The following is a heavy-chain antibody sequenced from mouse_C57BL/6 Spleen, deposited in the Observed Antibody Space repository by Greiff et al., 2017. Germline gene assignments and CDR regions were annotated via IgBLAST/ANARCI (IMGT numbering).Heavy chain of an antibody. CDR1: GFTFSDYG. Sequence: EVMLVESGGGLVKPGGSLKLSCAASGFTFSDYGMHWVRQAPEKGLEWVAYISSGSSTNYYTDTVKGRFTISRDNAKNTLFLQMTSLRSEDTAMYYCARNDDWYVDVWGTGTTVTVSS. J-gene: IGHJ1*03. CDR2: ISSGSSTN. D-gene: IGHD2-3*01. V-gene: IGHV5-17*01. CDR3: ARNDDWYVDV.